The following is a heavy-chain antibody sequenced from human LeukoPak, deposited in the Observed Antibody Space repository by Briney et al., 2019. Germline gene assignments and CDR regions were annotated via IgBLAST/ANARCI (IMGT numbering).Heavy chain of an antibody. CDR1: GFTFSSYE. V-gene: IGHV3-48*03. CDR3: ARVGRDDILTGYRDY. D-gene: IGHD3-9*01. J-gene: IGHJ4*02. Sequence: PGGSLRLSCAASGFTFSSYEMNWVRQAPGKGLEWVSYISSSGSTIYYADSVKGRFTISRDNAKNSLYLQMNSLRAEDTAVYYCARVGRDDILTGYRDYWGQGTLVTVSS. CDR2: ISSSGSTI.